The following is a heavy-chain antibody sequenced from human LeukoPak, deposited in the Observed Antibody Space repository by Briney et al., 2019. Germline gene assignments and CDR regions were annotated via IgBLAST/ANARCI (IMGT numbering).Heavy chain of an antibody. D-gene: IGHD2/OR15-2a*01. J-gene: IGHJ5*02. CDR1: GFTFRNYY. V-gene: IGHV3-30-3*01. CDR3: ARVDPAESNINWFDP. CDR2: ISLDGNNE. Sequence: GGSLRLSCAASGFTFRNYYMHWVRQAPGKGLEWVAVISLDGNNEYYADSVKGRFSLSRDNSMNTLYLQLNSLRTEDTAMYYCARVDPAESNINWFDPWGQGTLVTVSS.